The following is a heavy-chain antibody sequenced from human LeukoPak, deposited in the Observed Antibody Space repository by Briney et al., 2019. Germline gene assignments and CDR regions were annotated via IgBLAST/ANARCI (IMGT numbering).Heavy chain of an antibody. CDR3: ALFSSGSDY. CDR1: GGSISSSSYY. J-gene: IGHJ4*02. CDR2: INHSGST. V-gene: IGHV4-39*07. Sequence: SETLSLTCTVSGGSISSSSYYWGWIRQPPGKGLEWIGEINHSGSTKYNLSLKSRVTISIDTSKKQFSLKLNSVTAADTAVYYCALFSSGSDYWGQGTLVTVSS. D-gene: IGHD3-3*01.